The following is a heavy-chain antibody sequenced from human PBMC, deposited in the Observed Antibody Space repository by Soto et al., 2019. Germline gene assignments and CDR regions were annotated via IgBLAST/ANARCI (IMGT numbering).Heavy chain of an antibody. CDR1: GFSFSTYG. CDR2: GGSGGST. CDR3: VKFRGRAYHYYYMDV. Sequence: DVQLLESGGGLAQRGGSLRLSCAASGFSFSTYGMTWVRQAPGKGLEWVSYGGSGGSTYYADSVKGRFTISRDNSKNTRYLQMNILRAEATAVYYCVKFRGRAYHYYYMDVWGNGTTVTVSS. V-gene: IGHV3-23*01. J-gene: IGHJ6*03. D-gene: IGHD3-16*01.